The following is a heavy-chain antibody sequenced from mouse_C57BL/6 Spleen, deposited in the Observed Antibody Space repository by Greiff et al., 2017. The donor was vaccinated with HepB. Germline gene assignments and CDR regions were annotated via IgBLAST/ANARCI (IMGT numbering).Heavy chain of an antibody. J-gene: IGHJ1*03. V-gene: IGHV1-82*01. D-gene: IGHD1-1*01. CDR2: IYPGDGDT. CDR1: GYAFSSSW. CDR3: ARDYYGSRGYFDV. Sequence: VQLQESGPELVKPGASVKISCKASGYAFSSSWMNWVKQRPGKGLEWIGRIYPGDGDTNYNGKFKGKATLTADKSSSTAYMQLSSLTSEDSAVYFCARDYYGSRGYFDVWGTGTTVTVSS.